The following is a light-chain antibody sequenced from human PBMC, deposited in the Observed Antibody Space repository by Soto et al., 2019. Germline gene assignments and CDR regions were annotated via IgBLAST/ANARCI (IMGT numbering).Light chain of an antibody. J-gene: IGLJ2*01. V-gene: IGLV1-44*01. CDR2: SNN. CDR1: SSNIGSNT. CDR3: AAWADSLNGVV. Sequence: QSALTQPASASGTPGQRVTISCSGSSSNIGSNTENWYQQLPGTAPKLLIYSNNQQPSGVPDRFSGSKSGTTASLAISGLQSEDEADYYCAAWADSLNGVVFGGGTQLTVL.